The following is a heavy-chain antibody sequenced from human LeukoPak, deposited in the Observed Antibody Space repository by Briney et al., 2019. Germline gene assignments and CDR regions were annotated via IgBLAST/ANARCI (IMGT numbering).Heavy chain of an antibody. D-gene: IGHD6-13*01. CDR2: IYYSGST. J-gene: IGHJ4*02. CDR1: GVSITSGDCY. CDR3: ARDRAAAAGNRGFDY. Sequence: PSQTLSLTCTVSGVSITSGDCYWSWIRQPPGKGLEYIGYIYYSGSTYYNPSLKSRVTISVDTSKNQFSLKLSSVTAADTAVYYCARDRAAAAGNRGFDYWGQGTLVTVSS. V-gene: IGHV4-30-4*01.